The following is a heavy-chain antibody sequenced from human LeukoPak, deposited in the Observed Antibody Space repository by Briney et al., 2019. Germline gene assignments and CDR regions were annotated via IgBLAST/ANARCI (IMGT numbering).Heavy chain of an antibody. V-gene: IGHV3-21*01. CDR1: GFTFSAYS. CDR3: ARALYDSSGYYFDY. J-gene: IGHJ4*02. D-gene: IGHD3-22*01. Sequence: GGSLRLSCATSGFTFSAYSMNWVRQAPGKGLEWVSSISGSSIYINYADSVKGRFTISSDNAKNSLYLQMNSLRAEDTAVYYCARALYDSSGYYFDYWGQGTLITVSS. CDR2: ISGSSIYI.